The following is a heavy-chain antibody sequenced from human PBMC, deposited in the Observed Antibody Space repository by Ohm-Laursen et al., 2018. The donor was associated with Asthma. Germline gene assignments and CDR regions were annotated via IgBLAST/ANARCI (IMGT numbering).Heavy chain of an antibody. J-gene: IGHJ6*02. D-gene: IGHD4-11*01. CDR1: GYTFSRYS. Sequence: SLRLSCAASGYTFSRYSIHWVRQVPGKGLEWVASISTASTFIYYADSVRGRFTTSRDNAKNSLSLQMNSLRAEDTAVYYCARFGRDYRSHGMDVWGQGTTVTVSS. CDR2: ISTASTFI. V-gene: IGHV3-21*04. CDR3: ARFGRDYRSHGMDV.